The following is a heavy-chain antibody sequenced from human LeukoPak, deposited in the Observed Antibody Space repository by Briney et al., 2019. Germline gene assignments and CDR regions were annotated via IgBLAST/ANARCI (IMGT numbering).Heavy chain of an antibody. J-gene: IGHJ4*02. D-gene: IGHD4/OR15-4a*01. V-gene: IGHV3-23*01. CDR2: ISGSGGNT. CDR1: GFTFSNYG. CDR3: ARRAGAYSHPYDY. Sequence: GGSLRLSCAASGFTFSNYGMSWVRQAPGKGLEWVSAISGSGGNTYYADSVKGRFTISRDNSKNTLYLQMNSLRAEDTAVYYCARRAGAYSHPYDYWGQGTLVTVSS.